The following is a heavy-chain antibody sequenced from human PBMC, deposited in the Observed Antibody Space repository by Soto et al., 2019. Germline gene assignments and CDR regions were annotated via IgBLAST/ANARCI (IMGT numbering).Heavy chain of an antibody. V-gene: IGHV4-34*01. J-gene: IGHJ6*02. Sequence: SETLSLTCAVYGESFIAYIWTWIRQTPGKGLQWIGQINHSGSASYNPSLKSRVTISVHTSNSQFSLELSSVTAADTAVYYCARWAYSSSWPSDNYGMDVWGQGTTVTVSS. CDR2: INHSGSA. CDR3: ARWAYSSSWPSDNYGMDV. D-gene: IGHD6-13*01. CDR1: GESFIAYI.